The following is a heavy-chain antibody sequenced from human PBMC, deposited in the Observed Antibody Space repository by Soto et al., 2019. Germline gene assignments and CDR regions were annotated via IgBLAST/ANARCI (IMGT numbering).Heavy chain of an antibody. J-gene: IGHJ4*02. CDR3: ARDLKGYSSSLYYFDY. CDR2: TYYRSKWYN. V-gene: IGHV6-1*01. D-gene: IGHD6-13*01. CDR1: GDSVSSNSAA. Sequence: SQTLSLTCAISGDSVSSNSAAWSWIRQSPSRGLEWLGRTYYRSKWYNDYAVSVKSRITINPDTSKNQFSLQLNSVTPEDTAVYYCARDLKGYSSSLYYFDYWGQGTLVTVSS.